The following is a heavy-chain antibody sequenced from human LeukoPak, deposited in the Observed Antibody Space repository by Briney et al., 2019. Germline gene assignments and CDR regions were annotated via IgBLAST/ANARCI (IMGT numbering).Heavy chain of an antibody. Sequence: SETLSLTCAVYGGSFSGYYWSWIRQPPGKGLEWIGEINHSGSTNYNASLKSRVTISVDTSKNQFSLKLSSVTAADTAVYYCARVTYGSGSYLFDYWGQGTLVTVSS. CDR1: GGSFSGYY. D-gene: IGHD3-10*01. V-gene: IGHV4-34*01. CDR3: ARVTYGSGSYLFDY. J-gene: IGHJ4*02. CDR2: INHSGST.